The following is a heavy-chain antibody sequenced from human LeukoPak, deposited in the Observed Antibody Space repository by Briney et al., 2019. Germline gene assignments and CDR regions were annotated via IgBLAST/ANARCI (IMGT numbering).Heavy chain of an antibody. CDR3: PRGENYYDSNGYYY. CDR1: GGTFSSYA. J-gene: IGHJ4*02. V-gene: IGHV1-69*05. D-gene: IGHD3-22*01. Sequence: GASVKVSCKASGGTFSSYAISWVRQAPGQGLEWMGRIIPIFGTANYAQKFQGRVTITTDESTSTAYMELSSLRSEDTAVYYCPRGENYYDSNGYYYWGQGTLVTVSS. CDR2: IIPIFGTA.